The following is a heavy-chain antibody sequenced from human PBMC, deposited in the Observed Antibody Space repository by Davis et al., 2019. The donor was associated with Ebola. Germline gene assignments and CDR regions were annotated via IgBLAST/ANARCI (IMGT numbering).Heavy chain of an antibody. Sequence: PGGSLRLSCAASGFTFSSHGMHWVRQAPGKGLEWVANVWYDGTNKCYTDSVKGRFTISRDNSRNTLFLQMTSLTAEDTATYYCARDTLLAAISYFDLWGQGTQVTVSS. CDR3: ARDTLLAAISYFDL. D-gene: IGHD2-15*01. CDR1: GFTFSSHG. V-gene: IGHV3-33*01. CDR2: VWYDGTNK. J-gene: IGHJ4*02.